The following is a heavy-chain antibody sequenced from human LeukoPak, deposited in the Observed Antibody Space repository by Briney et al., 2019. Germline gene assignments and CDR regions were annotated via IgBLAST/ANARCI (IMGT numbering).Heavy chain of an antibody. V-gene: IGHV3-30*03. Sequence: GGSLRLSCAASGFTFSSYGMHWVRQAPGKGLEWVAVISYDGSNNYYAASLKGRFTISRDNSKNTLYLQMNSLRAEDTAVYYCAPGGDYTFFDCWGQGTLVPVSS. D-gene: IGHD4-17*01. CDR2: ISYDGSNN. CDR1: GFTFSSYG. CDR3: APGGDYTFFDC. J-gene: IGHJ4*02.